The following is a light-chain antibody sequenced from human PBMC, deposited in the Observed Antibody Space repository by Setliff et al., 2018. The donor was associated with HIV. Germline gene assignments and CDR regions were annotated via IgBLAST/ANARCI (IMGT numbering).Light chain of an antibody. CDR3: CSYAGSSTFV. Sequence: QSALTQFASVSGSPGQSITISCTGTSSDVGSYNLVSWYQQHPGKAPKLMIYEVTKRPSGISHRFSGFKSGNTASLTISGLQAEDEAEYYCCSYAGSSTFVFGTGTKVTVL. CDR2: EVT. CDR1: SSDVGSYNL. V-gene: IGLV2-23*02. J-gene: IGLJ1*01.